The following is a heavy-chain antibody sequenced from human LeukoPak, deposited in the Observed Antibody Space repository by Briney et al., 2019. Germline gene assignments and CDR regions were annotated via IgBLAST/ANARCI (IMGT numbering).Heavy chain of an antibody. V-gene: IGHV4-34*01. CDR3: ARGRDCGGDCYLY. CDR1: GGSFSGYY. J-gene: IGHJ4*02. Sequence: SSETLSLTCAVYGGSFSGYYWSWIRQPPGKGLEWIGEINHSGSTNYNPSLKSRVTISVDTSKNQFSLKLSSVTAADTAVYYCARGRDCGGDCYLYWGQGTLVTVSS. CDR2: INHSGST. D-gene: IGHD2-21*02.